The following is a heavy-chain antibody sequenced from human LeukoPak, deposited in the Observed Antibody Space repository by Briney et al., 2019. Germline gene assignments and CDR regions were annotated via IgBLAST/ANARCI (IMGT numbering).Heavy chain of an antibody. V-gene: IGHV3-30*18. J-gene: IGHJ4*02. CDR3: AKGSGSSGWNDLLGVVDY. CDR1: GFAFSTYG. CDR2: LSFDGSSE. D-gene: IGHD6-19*01. Sequence: GGSLRLSCAASGFAFSTYGIHWVRQAPGKGLEWVAVLSFDGSSEYYADSVKGRFTVSRDNSKDTLYLQMNSLRDEDTAVYYCAKGSGSSGWNDLLGVVDYWGQGTLVTVSS.